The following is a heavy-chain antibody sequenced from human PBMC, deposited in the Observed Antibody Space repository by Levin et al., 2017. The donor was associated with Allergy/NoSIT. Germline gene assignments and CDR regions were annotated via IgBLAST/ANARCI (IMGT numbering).Heavy chain of an antibody. V-gene: IGHV3-30*18. D-gene: IGHD3-3*01. CDR2: ISYDGSNK. J-gene: IGHJ4*02. Sequence: GESLKISCAASGFTFSSYGMQWVRQAPGKGLEWVAVISYDGSNKYYADSVKGRFTISRDNSKNTLYLQMNSLRAEDTAVYYCAKVRIYDFWSGYSVWGQGTLVTVSS. CDR1: GFTFSSYG. CDR3: AKVRIYDFWSGYSV.